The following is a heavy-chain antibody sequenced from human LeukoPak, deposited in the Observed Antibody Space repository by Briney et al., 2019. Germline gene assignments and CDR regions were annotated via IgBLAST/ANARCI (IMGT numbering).Heavy chain of an antibody. CDR1: GGSFSGYY. J-gene: IGHJ4*02. CDR3: ARDSGEAEVPAAMFDY. Sequence: MTSETLSLTCAVYGGSFSGYYRSWIRQPPGKGLEWIGEINHSGSTNYNPSLKSRVTISVDTSKNQFSLKLSSVTAADTAVYYCARDSGEAEVPAAMFDYWGQGTLVTVSS. D-gene: IGHD2-2*01. V-gene: IGHV4-34*01. CDR2: INHSGST.